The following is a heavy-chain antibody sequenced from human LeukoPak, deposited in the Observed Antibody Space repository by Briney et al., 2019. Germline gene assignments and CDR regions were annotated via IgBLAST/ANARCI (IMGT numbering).Heavy chain of an antibody. D-gene: IGHD7-27*01. CDR1: GFTFSSYG. Sequence: PGGSLRLSCAASGFTFSSYGMHWVRQAPGKGLEWVAVIWFDGSNKYYADSVKGRFTISRDNSKNTLYLQMNCLRAEDTAVYYCARDRDWGCSYCSYWGQGTLVTVSS. CDR3: ARDRDWGCSYCSY. V-gene: IGHV3-33*01. CDR2: IWFDGSNK. J-gene: IGHJ4*02.